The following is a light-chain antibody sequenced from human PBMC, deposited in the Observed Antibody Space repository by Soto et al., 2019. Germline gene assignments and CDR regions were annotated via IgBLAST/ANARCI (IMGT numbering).Light chain of an antibody. CDR2: HAT. Sequence: DIPMTQSPSTLSPSVRDRVPTTPRATHSISGWLASYQQKPGRAPPLLIYHATTLESGVPSRFSGSGSGTEFTLTICSLQPDDVATYYCQQYNTYLSFGQGTKVDIK. CDR1: HSISGW. V-gene: IGKV1-5*01. CDR3: QQYNTYLS. J-gene: IGKJ1*01.